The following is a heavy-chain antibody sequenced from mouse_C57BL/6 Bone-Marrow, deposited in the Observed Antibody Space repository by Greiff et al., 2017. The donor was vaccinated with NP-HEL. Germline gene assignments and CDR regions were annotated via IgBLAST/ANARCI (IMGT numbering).Heavy chain of an antibody. D-gene: IGHD1-2*01. CDR3: GRIIRRAWFAY. V-gene: IGHV1-7*01. CDR1: GYTFTSYW. CDR2: INPSSGYT. Sequence: QVQLKESGAELAKPGASVKLSCKASGYTFTSYWMHWVKQRPGQGLEWIGYINPSSGYTKYNQKFKDKATLTADKSSSTAYMQLSSLTYEDSAVYYCGRIIRRAWFAYWGQGTLVTVAA. J-gene: IGHJ3*01.